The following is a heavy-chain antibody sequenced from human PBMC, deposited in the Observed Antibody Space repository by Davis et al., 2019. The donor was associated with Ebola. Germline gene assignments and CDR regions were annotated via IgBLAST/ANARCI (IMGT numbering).Heavy chain of an antibody. V-gene: IGHV1-18*01. Sequence: ASVKVSCKTSGYTFTGHYFHWVRQAPGQGLQWVGWVSTYDNSSRPAQSLQGRLTLTKDTSTSTVFLELRSLRLDDTAIYYCARDPFPGPTWGRGTLVTVSS. CDR1: GYTFTGHY. CDR2: VSTYDNSS. J-gene: IGHJ4*02. CDR3: ARDPFPGPT.